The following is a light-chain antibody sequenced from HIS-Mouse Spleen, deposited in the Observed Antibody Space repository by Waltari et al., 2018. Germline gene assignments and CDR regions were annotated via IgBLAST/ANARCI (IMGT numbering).Light chain of an antibody. J-gene: IGLJ2*01. CDR1: SSNIGSNT. CDR2: STN. V-gene: IGLV1-44*01. CDR3: AAWDDSLNGPV. Sequence: QSVLTQPPSASGTPGQRVTISCSGSSSNIGSNTVNWYQHLPGTAPKLLIYSTNRRPSGVPDRFSGSKSGTSASLAISGLQSEDEADYYCAAWDDSLNGPVFGGGTKLTVL.